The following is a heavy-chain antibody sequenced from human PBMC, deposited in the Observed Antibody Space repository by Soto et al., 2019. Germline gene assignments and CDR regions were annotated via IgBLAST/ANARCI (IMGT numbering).Heavy chain of an antibody. V-gene: IGHV4-59*01. CDR2: TYYSGST. J-gene: IGHJ4*02. Sequence: PSETLSLTCTVSGGSISSYYWSWIRQPPGKGLEWIGYTYYSGSTNYNPSLKSRVTISVDTSKNQFSLKLSSVTAADTAVYYCARAGLWPPHFDYWGQGTLVTVSS. D-gene: IGHD5-18*01. CDR1: GGSISSYY. CDR3: ARAGLWPPHFDY.